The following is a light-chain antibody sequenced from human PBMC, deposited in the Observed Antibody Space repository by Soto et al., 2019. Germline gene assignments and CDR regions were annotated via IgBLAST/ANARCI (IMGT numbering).Light chain of an antibody. CDR3: QKFDNSMT. V-gene: IGKV3-20*01. CDR2: GAS. J-gene: IGKJ4*01. CDR1: QSVVSSY. Sequence: EIVLTQSPGTLSLSPGERATLSCRASQSVVSSYLAWYQQKPGQAPRLLIYGASSRAAGIPDKFTGSGSGTDFTLTISSLEPEDFAIYYCQKFDNSMTFGGGTKVDIK.